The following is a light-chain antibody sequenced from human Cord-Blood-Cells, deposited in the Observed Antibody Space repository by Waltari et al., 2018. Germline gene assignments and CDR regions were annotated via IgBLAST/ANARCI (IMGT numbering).Light chain of an antibody. V-gene: IGKV1-39*01. J-gene: IGKJ5*01. CDR2: AAS. CDR3: QQSYSTPIT. Sequence: DIQMTQSPSSLSASVGASVTITCRSSQSISSYLNWYKQKPGKAPKLLIYAASSLQSGVPSRFSGSGSGTDFTLTISSLQPEDFATYYCQQSYSTPITFGQGTRLEIK. CDR1: QSISSY.